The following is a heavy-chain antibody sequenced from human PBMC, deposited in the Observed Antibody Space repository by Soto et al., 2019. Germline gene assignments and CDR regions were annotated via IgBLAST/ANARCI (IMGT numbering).Heavy chain of an antibody. V-gene: IGHV3-30*18. CDR2: ISYDGSNK. CDR3: AKDLDDSSSSPSIDY. Sequence: GGSLRLSCAASGFTFSSYGMHWVRQAPGKGLEWVAVISYDGSNKYYADSVKGRFTISRDNSKNTLYLQMNSLRAEDTAVYYCAKDLDDSSSSPSIDYWGQGTLVTVSS. CDR1: GFTFSSYG. D-gene: IGHD6-6*01. J-gene: IGHJ4*02.